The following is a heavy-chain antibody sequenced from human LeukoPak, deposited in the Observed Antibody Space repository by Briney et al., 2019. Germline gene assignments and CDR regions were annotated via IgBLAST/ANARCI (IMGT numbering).Heavy chain of an antibody. CDR1: GFTFGSYA. CDR3: AMLLLWFGELQGKDYFDY. V-gene: IGHV3-23*01. CDR2: ISGDGGSP. Sequence: GGSLRLSCAASGFTFGSYAMSWVRQAPGKGLEWVSAISGDGGSPWYADSVRGRFTISRDNSKNTLYLQMNSLRAEDTAVYYCAMLLLWFGELQGKDYFDYWGQGTLVTVFS. D-gene: IGHD3-10*01. J-gene: IGHJ4*02.